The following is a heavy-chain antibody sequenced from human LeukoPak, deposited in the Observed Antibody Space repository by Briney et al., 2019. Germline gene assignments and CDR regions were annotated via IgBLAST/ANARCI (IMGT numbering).Heavy chain of an antibody. V-gene: IGHV1-2*02. J-gene: IGHJ4*02. CDR1: GYTFTGYY. CDR3: ARGPPGYCTGGVCYKGFDY. Sequence: ASVKVSCKASGYTFTGYYIHWVRQAPGQGLEWMGWINPNSGGTNYAQKFQGRITMTRDTSISTAYMELSRLRSDDTAVYYCARGPPGYCTGGVCYKGFDYWGQGTLVTVSS. CDR2: INPNSGGT. D-gene: IGHD2-8*02.